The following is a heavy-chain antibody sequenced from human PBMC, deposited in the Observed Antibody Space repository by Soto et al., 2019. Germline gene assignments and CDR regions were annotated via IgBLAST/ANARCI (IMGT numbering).Heavy chain of an antibody. CDR3: AGELGTFYFDH. D-gene: IGHD7-27*01. CDR1: AGSIRSGDYY. Sequence: QVQLQESGPGLVKPSQTLSLTCTVSAGSIRSGDYYWTWIRQPPGKGLEWIGYIDNSGSPYYNPSLKSRATISIDTSNNQFSLKMTSVTAADTAVYYCAGELGTFYFDHWGQGTLVTVSS. J-gene: IGHJ4*02. CDR2: IDNSGSP. V-gene: IGHV4-30-4*01.